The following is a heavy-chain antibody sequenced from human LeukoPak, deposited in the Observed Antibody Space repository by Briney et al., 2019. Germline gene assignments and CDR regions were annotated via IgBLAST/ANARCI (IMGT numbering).Heavy chain of an antibody. Sequence: ASVKVSCRVSGYTLTELSMHWVRQARGKGVEGMGGFDPEDGETIYTQKFQGRVTITRNTYISKAYMEVRSLRCEDTAVYYCARLRDGYSYGGDYYYYMDVWGKGTTVTVSS. J-gene: IGHJ6*03. CDR3: ARLRDGYSYGGDYYYYMDV. D-gene: IGHD5-18*01. CDR2: FDPEDGET. CDR1: GYTLTELS. V-gene: IGHV1-24*01.